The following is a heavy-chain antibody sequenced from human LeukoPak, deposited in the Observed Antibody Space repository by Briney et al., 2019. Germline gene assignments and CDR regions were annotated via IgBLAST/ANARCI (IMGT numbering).Heavy chain of an antibody. Sequence: GGSLRLSCAASGFTFSSYGMSWVRQAPGKGLEWVSAISGSGGSTYYADSVKGRFTISRDNSKNTLYLQMNSLRAEDTAVYYCAKDREGYCSGGSCYAFDIWGQGTMVTVSS. J-gene: IGHJ3*02. CDR2: ISGSGGST. CDR3: AKDREGYCSGGSCYAFDI. V-gene: IGHV3-23*01. CDR1: GFTFSSYG. D-gene: IGHD2-15*01.